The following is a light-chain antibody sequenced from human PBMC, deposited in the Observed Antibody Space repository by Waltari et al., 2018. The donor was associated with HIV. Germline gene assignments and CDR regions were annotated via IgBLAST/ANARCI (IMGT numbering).Light chain of an antibody. J-gene: IGLJ2*01. V-gene: IGLV3-21*02. CDR2: DDV. CDR1: NIGRNS. Sequence: SYVLTQAPSVSVAPGQTATISCCNIGRNSVQWYRQKPGRAPLLVVLDDVYRPSAFPARFSGARSGGRATLAISGVEAGDEADYYCQVWDRGYKEAVFGGGT. CDR3: QVWDRGYKEAV.